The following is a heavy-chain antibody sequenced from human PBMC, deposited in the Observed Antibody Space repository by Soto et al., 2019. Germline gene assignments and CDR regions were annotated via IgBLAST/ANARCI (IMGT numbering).Heavy chain of an antibody. Sequence: QVQLVESGGGVVQPGRSLRLSCAASGFTFSSYAMHWVRQAPGKGLEWVAVISYDGSNKYYADSVKGRFTISRDNSKNTLYLQMNSLRAEDTAVYYCARGSARRRYYYYYYGMDVWGQGTTVTVSS. CDR2: ISYDGSNK. CDR1: GFTFSSYA. J-gene: IGHJ6*02. V-gene: IGHV3-30-3*01. CDR3: ARGSARRRYYYYYYGMDV.